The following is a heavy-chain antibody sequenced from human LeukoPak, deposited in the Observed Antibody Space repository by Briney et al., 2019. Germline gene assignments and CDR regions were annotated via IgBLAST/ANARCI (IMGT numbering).Heavy chain of an antibody. V-gene: IGHV1-69*06. CDR3: ATRPMVVTAIRAFDY. J-gene: IGHJ4*02. D-gene: IGHD2-21*02. CDR2: IIPIFGTA. Sequence: SVKVSCKASRGTFSSYAISWVRQAPGQGLEWMGGIIPIFGTANYPQTFQGRVTITAVKSARPAYMELSSLRSDDTAVYYCATRPMVVTAIRAFDYWGQGTLVTVSS. CDR1: RGTFSSYA.